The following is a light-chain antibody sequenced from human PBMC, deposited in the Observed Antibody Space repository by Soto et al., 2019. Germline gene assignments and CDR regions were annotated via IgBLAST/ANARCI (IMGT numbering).Light chain of an antibody. V-gene: IGLV1-44*01. CDR2: SNN. CDR1: SFNIGSNT. J-gene: IGLJ3*02. CDR3: AAWDDSLNAWV. Sequence: SVVTQPPSASGTPGQRVTISCSGSSFNIGSNTANWYQQLPGTAPKLLIYSNNQRPSGVPDRSSGSKSGTSASLAISGLQSEDEADYYCAAWDDSLNAWVFGGGTKVTVL.